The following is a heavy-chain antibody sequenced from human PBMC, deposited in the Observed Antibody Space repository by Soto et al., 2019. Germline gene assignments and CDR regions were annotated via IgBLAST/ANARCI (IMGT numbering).Heavy chain of an antibody. CDR3: ANIAAAGPDRDYYYYGMDV. CDR1: GVTFSSYA. V-gene: IGHV1-69*13. J-gene: IGHJ6*02. CDR2: IIPIFGTA. D-gene: IGHD6-13*01. Sequence: SVKVSCKASGVTFSSYAISWVRQAPGQGLEWMGGIIPIFGTANYAQKFQGRVTITADESTSTAYMELSSLRSEDTAVYYCANIAAAGPDRDYYYYGMDVWGQGTTVTVSS.